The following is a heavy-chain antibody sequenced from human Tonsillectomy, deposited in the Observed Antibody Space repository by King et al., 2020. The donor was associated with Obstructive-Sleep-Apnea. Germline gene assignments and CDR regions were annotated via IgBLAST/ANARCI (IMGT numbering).Heavy chain of an antibody. D-gene: IGHD5-12*01. CDR1: GGSISNYY. CDR3: ARHRGVEDYGGYGDYFDY. Sequence: LQLQESGPGLVKPSETLSLTFTVSGGSISNYYWSWIRQPPGKGLEWIGYMYYSGNTNFNPSLKSRVTISADPSKIQFSLRLSSVTAADTAVYYCARHRGVEDYGGYGDYFDYWGQGTLVTVSS. V-gene: IGHV4-59*08. J-gene: IGHJ4*02. CDR2: MYYSGNT.